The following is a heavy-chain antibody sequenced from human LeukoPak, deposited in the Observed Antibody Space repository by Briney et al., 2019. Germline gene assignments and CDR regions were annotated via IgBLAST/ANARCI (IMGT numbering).Heavy chain of an antibody. J-gene: IGHJ4*02. V-gene: IGHV1-18*01. D-gene: IGHD1-26*01. Sequence: ASVKVSCKASGYTFTSYGISWVRQAPGQGLEWMGWISAYNGNTSYAQKFQGRVTMTRDTSTSTVYMELSSLRSEDTAVYYCARGAFDYWGQGTLVTVSS. CDR3: ARGAFDY. CDR1: GYTFTSYG. CDR2: ISAYNGNT.